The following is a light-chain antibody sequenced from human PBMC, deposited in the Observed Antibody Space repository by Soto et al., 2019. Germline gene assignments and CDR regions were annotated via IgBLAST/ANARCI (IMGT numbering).Light chain of an antibody. J-gene: IGKJ5*01. CDR2: GAS. CDR3: QQYGSSFIT. CDR1: QSVDTN. Sequence: EIVMTQSPATLSVSPGERATPSCRARQSVDTNLAWYQQKPGQAPRVLIYGASMRAAGIPARFSGSGSGTDFTLTISRLEPEDFAVYYCQQYGSSFITFGQGTRLEIK. V-gene: IGKV3-15*01.